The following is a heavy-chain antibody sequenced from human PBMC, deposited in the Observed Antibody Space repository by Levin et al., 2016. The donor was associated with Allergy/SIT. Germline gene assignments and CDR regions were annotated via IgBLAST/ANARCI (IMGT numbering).Heavy chain of an antibody. Sequence: WIRQPPGKGLEWVGRIKSEAEGGTTDYAAPVKGRFTISRDDSKNTLYLQMNSLKTEDTAVYYCTTILFSYSAYDSGIHFDYWGQGSLVTVSS. J-gene: IGHJ4*02. V-gene: IGHV3-15*01. CDR2: IKSEAEGGTT. CDR3: TTILFSYSAYDSGIHFDY. D-gene: IGHD5-12*01.